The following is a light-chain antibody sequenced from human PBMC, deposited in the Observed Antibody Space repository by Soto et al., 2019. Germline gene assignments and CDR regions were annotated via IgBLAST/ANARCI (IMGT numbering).Light chain of an antibody. CDR2: DAS. J-gene: IGKJ3*01. V-gene: IGKV1-5*01. Sequence: DIQMTQSPSTLSVSVGDGVTITCRASQNINDWLAWYQQKPGKAPKLLIYDASSLQSGVPSRFSGSGSGTEFTLTISSLPPEDFATYYCQQYNAFSSSVTFGPGTKVEIK. CDR3: QQYNAFSSSVT. CDR1: QNINDW.